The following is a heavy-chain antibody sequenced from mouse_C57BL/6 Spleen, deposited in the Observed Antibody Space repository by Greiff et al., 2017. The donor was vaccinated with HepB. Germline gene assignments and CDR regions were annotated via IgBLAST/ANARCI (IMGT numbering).Heavy chain of an antibody. Sequence: DVKLQESGTVLARPGASVKMSCKTSGYTFTSYWMHWVKQRPGQGLEWIGAIYPGNSDTSYNQKFKGKAKLTAVTSASTAYMELSSLTNEDSAVYYCTRFFITTVVPYAMDYWGQGTSVTVSS. J-gene: IGHJ4*01. D-gene: IGHD1-1*01. V-gene: IGHV1-5*01. CDR1: GYTFTSYW. CDR3: TRFFITTVVPYAMDY. CDR2: IYPGNSDT.